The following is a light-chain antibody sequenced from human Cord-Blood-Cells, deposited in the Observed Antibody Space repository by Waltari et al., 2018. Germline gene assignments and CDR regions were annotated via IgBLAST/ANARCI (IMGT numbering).Light chain of an antibody. CDR2: DVS. Sequence: QSALTQPASVSGSPGQSITISCPGTSSDDGGYNYVSWYQQHPGKAPKLMIYDVSNRPSGVSNRFSGSKSGNTAPLTISGLQAEDEADYYCSSYTSSSTPYVFGTGTKVTVL. CDR1: SSDDGGYNY. CDR3: SSYTSSSTPYV. V-gene: IGLV2-14*01. J-gene: IGLJ1*01.